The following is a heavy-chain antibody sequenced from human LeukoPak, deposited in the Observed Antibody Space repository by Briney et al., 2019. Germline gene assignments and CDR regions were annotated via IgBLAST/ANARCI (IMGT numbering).Heavy chain of an antibody. D-gene: IGHD3-22*01. V-gene: IGHV4-61*02. CDR1: GGSISSDTYS. J-gene: IGHJ5*02. CDR2: IYTSGST. Sequence: SQTLSLTCTVSGGSISSDTYSWSWVRQPAGKGLEWIGRIYTSGSTNYNPSLKSRVTISVDTSKNQFSLKLNSVTAADTAFYYCARAGGLGPYYPNWFDPWGQGTLVTVSS. CDR3: ARAGGLGPYYPNWFDP.